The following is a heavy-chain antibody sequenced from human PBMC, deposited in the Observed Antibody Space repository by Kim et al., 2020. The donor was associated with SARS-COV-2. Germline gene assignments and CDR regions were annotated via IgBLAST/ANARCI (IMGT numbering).Heavy chain of an antibody. D-gene: IGHD3-10*01. V-gene: IGHV5-51*01. J-gene: IGHJ4*02. Sequence: GESLKISCKASGYNFSRFWIGWVRQMPGKGLEWMGIIYAGDSNTIYSPSFQGQVTISADKSISTAYLQWSSLKASDTAMYYCARHFLSGAAVQSDYWGQGTLVTVSS. CDR1: GYNFSRFW. CDR2: IYAGDSNT. CDR3: ARHFLSGAAVQSDY.